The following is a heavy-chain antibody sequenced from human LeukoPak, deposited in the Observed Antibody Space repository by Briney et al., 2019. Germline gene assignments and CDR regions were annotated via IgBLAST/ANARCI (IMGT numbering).Heavy chain of an antibody. CDR2: ISYSGST. CDR1: NGSISNFH. CDR3: ARVSEYFYGDYRIGFYFYFMDV. V-gene: IGHV4-59*01. D-gene: IGHD4-17*01. Sequence: SETLSLTCTVSNGSISNFHWTWIRQPPGKGLEWIGYISYSGSTNYNPSLKSRVTISVDTSKNQVSLKLSSVTAADTAVYYCARVSEYFYGDYRIGFYFYFMDVWGKGTTVTVSS. J-gene: IGHJ6*03.